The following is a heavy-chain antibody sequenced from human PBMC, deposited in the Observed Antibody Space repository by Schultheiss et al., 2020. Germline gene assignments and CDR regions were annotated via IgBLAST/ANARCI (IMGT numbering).Heavy chain of an antibody. J-gene: IGHJ4*02. V-gene: IGHV3-30*03. Sequence: GESLKISCAASGFTFSSYGMHWVRQAPGKGLEWVAVISYDGSNKYYADSVKGRFTISRDNSKNTLYLQMNSLRAEDTAVYYCASAYGDYVDYWGQGTLVTVSS. CDR2: ISYDGSNK. D-gene: IGHD4-17*01. CDR3: ASAYGDYVDY. CDR1: GFTFSSYG.